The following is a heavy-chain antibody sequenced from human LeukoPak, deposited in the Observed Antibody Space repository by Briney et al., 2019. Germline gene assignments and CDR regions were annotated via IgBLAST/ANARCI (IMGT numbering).Heavy chain of an antibody. D-gene: IGHD3-16*01. CDR1: GFTFNNFA. CDR3: AKGWGY. V-gene: IGHV3-23*01. J-gene: IGHJ4*02. CDR2: ISAGGGST. Sequence: GGSLRLSCAASGFTFNNFAMNWVSQAPGKGLEWVSLISAGGGSTHYADSVKGRFTISRDNSKDTLYLHMNSLSAEDTATYYCAKGWGYWGQGTLVTVSS.